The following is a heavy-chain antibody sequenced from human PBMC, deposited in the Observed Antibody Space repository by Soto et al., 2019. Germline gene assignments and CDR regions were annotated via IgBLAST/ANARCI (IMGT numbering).Heavy chain of an antibody. CDR2: IYYSGTT. CDR3: ARRENDGDYVFDY. Sequence: QVQLLESGPRLVKTSETRSLTCTVSGGSISSYYWSWIRQPPGKGLEWIGYIYYSGTTNYNPSLKSRVAISVDTSKNQFSLKLSSVTAADTAVYYCARRENDGDYVFDYWGQGTLVTVSS. V-gene: IGHV4-59*08. D-gene: IGHD4-17*01. J-gene: IGHJ4*02. CDR1: GGSISSYY.